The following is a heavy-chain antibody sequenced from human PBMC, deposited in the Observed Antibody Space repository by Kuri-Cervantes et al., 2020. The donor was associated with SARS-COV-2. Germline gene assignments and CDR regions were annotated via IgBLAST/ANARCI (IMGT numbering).Heavy chain of an antibody. D-gene: IGHD4-17*01. CDR3: ARPPEEGAVTTWGNDY. V-gene: IGHV1-69*13. Sequence: SVKVSCKASGGTFSSYAISWVRQAPGQGLEWMGGIIPIFGTANYAQKFQGRVTITADESTGTAYMELSSLSSEDTAVYYCARPPEEGAVTTWGNDYWGQGTLVTVSS. CDR2: IIPIFGTA. J-gene: IGHJ4*02. CDR1: GGTFSSYA.